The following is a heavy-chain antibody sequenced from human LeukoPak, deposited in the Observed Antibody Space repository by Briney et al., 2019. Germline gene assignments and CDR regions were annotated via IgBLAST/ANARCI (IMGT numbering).Heavy chain of an antibody. CDR3: ARGLSGGGRGFDP. D-gene: IGHD3-16*01. V-gene: IGHV1-18*01. CDR2: ISAYNGNT. J-gene: IGHJ5*02. CDR1: GYTFTSYG. Sequence: ASVKVSCKASGYTFTSYGISWVRQAPGQGLEWMGWISAYNGNTNYAQKLQGSVTMTTDTSTSTAYMELSSLRSEDTAVYYCARGLSGGGRGFDPWGQGTLVTVSS.